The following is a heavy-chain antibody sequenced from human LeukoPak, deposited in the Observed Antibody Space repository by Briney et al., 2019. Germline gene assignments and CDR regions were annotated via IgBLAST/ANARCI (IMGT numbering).Heavy chain of an antibody. D-gene: IGHD2-2*01. CDR3: ARSDIAMLTGSY. CDR2: IYPGDADT. Sequence: GESLKISCKGSGYSFTSYWIGWVRQMPGKGLEWMGIIYPGDADTRYSPSFQGQVTISADKSISTAYVQWSSLKASDTAMYYCARSDIAMLTGSYWGQGTLFTVSS. CDR1: GYSFTSYW. J-gene: IGHJ4*02. V-gene: IGHV5-51*01.